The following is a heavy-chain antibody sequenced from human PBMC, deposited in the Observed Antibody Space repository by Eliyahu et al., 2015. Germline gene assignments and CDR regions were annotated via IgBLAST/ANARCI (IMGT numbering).Heavy chain of an antibody. J-gene: IGHJ4*02. CDR3: AREVEGRSGFGLPGRYFDY. CDR1: GFTFNSYR. V-gene: IGHV3-48*01. D-gene: IGHD1-1*01. CDR2: IDPGSTTI. Sequence: EVQLVESGGGLVQPGGSLRLSCAASGFTFNSYRMNWVRQAPGKGLEWVSHIDPGSTTIHYADSVKGRFTISRDNAKNSLYLQMNSLRAEDTAVYYCAREVEGRSGFGLPGRYFDYWGQGTLVTVSS.